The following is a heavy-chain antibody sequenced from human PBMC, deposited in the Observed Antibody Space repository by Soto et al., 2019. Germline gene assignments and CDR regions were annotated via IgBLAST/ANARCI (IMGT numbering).Heavy chain of an antibody. CDR1: GGSISSYY. V-gene: IGHV4-59*08. CDR2: VHHSWGS. Sequence: QVQLQESGPGLVKPSETLSLSCTVSGGSISSYYWSWFRQSPGKRMEWIGYVHHSWGSSYNPSLPRXVXXSLDTSKSKFSLKVTSVTATDTAVYYCARQGFGPLHGLVDVWGQGTTVTVSS. J-gene: IGHJ6*02. D-gene: IGHD3-10*01. CDR3: ARQGFGPLHGLVDV.